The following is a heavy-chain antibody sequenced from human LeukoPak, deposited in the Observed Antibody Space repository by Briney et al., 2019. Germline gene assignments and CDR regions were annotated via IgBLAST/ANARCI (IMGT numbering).Heavy chain of an antibody. V-gene: IGHV1-18*01. Sequence: ASVKVSCKASGYTCTSYGISWVRQAPGQGLEWMGWISAYNGNTNYAQKLQGRVTMTTDTSTSTAYMELRSLRSDDTAVYYCAYCSSTSCSLDYWGQGTLVTVSS. CDR1: GYTCTSYG. CDR3: AYCSSTSCSLDY. J-gene: IGHJ4*02. D-gene: IGHD2-2*01. CDR2: ISAYNGNT.